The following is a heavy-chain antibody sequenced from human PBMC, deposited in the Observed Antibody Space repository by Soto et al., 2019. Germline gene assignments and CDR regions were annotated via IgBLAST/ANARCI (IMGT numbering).Heavy chain of an antibody. D-gene: IGHD3-9*01. CDR1: GYTFTSYD. Sequence: VASVKVSCKASGYTFTSYDINWVRQATGQGLEWMGWMNPNSGNTGYAQKFQGRVTMTRNTSISTAYMELSSLRSEDTAVYYCARGRGLRYFDWLLNWGQGTLVTVSS. J-gene: IGHJ4*02. CDR2: MNPNSGNT. CDR3: ARGRGLRYFDWLLN. V-gene: IGHV1-8*01.